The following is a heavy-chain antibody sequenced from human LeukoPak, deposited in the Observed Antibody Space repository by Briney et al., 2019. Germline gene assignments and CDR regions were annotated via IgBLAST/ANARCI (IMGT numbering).Heavy chain of an antibody. J-gene: IGHJ3*02. CDR1: GYTFSSYG. Sequence: ASVKVSCKASGYTFSSYGISWVRQAPGQGPEWMGWISTYNGNTNYAQKLQGRVTMTTDTSTSTAYMELRSLRSDDTAVYYCARHAVAEQWLVLPFDAFDIWGQGTMVTVSS. V-gene: IGHV1-18*01. CDR2: ISTYNGNT. D-gene: IGHD6-19*01. CDR3: ARHAVAEQWLVLPFDAFDI.